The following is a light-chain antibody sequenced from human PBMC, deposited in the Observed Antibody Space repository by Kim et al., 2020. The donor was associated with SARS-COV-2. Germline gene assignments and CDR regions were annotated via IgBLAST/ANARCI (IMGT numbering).Light chain of an antibody. V-gene: IGLV2-23*02. CDR3: SSYAGSTTLV. CDR2: EVS. Sequence: QSALTQPASVSGSPGQSITISCTGTSSDVGGYTFVSWYQQHPGKAPKLMIYEVSKRPSGVSNRFSGSKSGNTASLTISGLQAEDEADYYCSSYAGSTTLVFGGGTQLTVL. J-gene: IGLJ3*02. CDR1: SSDVGGYTF.